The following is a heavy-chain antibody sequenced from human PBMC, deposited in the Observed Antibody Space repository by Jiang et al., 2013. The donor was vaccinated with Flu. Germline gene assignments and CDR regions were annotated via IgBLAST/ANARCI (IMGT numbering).Heavy chain of an antibody. CDR2: IYYSGST. D-gene: IGHD3-22*01. J-gene: IGHJ4*02. V-gene: IGHV4-31*03. Sequence: GSGLVKPSQTLSLTCTVSGGSISSGNYYWSWIRQHPGKGLEWIGYIYYSGSTYYNPSLLGRVTISVDTSKNQFSLKLSSVTAADTAVYYCARLPYYYHSSGYYYFYYFDYWGQGTLVTVSS. CDR1: GGSISSGNYY. CDR3: ARLPYYYHSSGYYYFYYFDY.